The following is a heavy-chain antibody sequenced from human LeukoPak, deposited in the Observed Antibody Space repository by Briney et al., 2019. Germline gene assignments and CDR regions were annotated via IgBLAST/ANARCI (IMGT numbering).Heavy chain of an antibody. Sequence: PGGSLRLSCAASGFTFITYEMNWVRQAPGKGLEWVSYITSSGAAVYYADSVKGRFTVSIDNAQKILYLQMSSLRSEDTAVYYCTRAYHSSTWQGVDYWGQGTLVTVSS. J-gene: IGHJ4*02. V-gene: IGHV3-48*03. CDR3: TRAYHSSTWQGVDY. D-gene: IGHD6-13*01. CDR2: ITSSGAAV. CDR1: GFTFITYE.